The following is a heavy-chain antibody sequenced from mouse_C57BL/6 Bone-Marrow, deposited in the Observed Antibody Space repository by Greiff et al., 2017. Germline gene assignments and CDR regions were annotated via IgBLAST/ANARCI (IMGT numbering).Heavy chain of an antibody. CDR3: ARGRRWLLQYFDV. CDR2: IYPGSGST. J-gene: IGHJ1*03. V-gene: IGHV1-55*01. CDR1: GYTFTSYW. D-gene: IGHD2-3*01. Sequence: QVQLQQPGAELVKPGASVKMSCKASGYTFTSYWITWVKQRPGQGLEWIGDIYPGSGSTNYNEKFKSKATLTVDTSSSTAYMQRSSLTSEDSAVYYCARGRRWLLQYFDVWGTGTTVTVSS.